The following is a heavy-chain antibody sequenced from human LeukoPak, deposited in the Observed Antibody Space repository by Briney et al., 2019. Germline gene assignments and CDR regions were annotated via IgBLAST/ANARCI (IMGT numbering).Heavy chain of an antibody. D-gene: IGHD6-13*01. CDR2: ISSSGSTI. Sequence: IPGGSLRLSCAASGFTFSDYYMSWIRQAPGKGLEWVSYISSSGSTIYYAGSVKGRFTISRDNAKNSLYLQMNSLRAEDTAVYYCARSIAAAGYLHYYYYYMDVWGKGTTVTVSS. J-gene: IGHJ6*03. CDR1: GFTFSDYY. CDR3: ARSIAAAGYLHYYYYYMDV. V-gene: IGHV3-11*01.